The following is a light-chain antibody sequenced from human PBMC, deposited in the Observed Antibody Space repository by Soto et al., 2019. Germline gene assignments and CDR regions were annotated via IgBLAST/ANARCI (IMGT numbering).Light chain of an antibody. CDR1: QSVNSN. Sequence: EIVMTQSPVTLSVSPGERATLSCRASQSVNSNLAWYQQKPGQAPSLLIYGAFTRATGIPARFSGTGSRTEFTLTISSLQSEDFALYYCQQYNDWPLTFGQGTKVDI. CDR2: GAF. V-gene: IGKV3-15*01. J-gene: IGKJ1*01. CDR3: QQYNDWPLT.